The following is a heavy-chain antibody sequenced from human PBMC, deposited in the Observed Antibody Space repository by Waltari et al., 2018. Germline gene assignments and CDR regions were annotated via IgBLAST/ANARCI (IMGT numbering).Heavy chain of an antibody. D-gene: IGHD4-17*01. Sequence: QVQLVESGGGVVQPGRSLSPSCEASGFTFGSYGMYWVLQAPGKGLEWVAVILYDGSKKYYADPVKGRFTISRDNSKNTLYLQMNSLRAEDTAMYYCARDRDGDGYFDYWGQGTLVTVSS. J-gene: IGHJ4*02. CDR3: ARDRDGDGYFDY. CDR2: ILYDGSKK. V-gene: IGHV3-33*05. CDR1: GFTFGSYG.